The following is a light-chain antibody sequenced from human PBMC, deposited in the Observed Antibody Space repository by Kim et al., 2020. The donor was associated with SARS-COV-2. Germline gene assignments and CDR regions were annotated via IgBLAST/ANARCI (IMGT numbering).Light chain of an antibody. V-gene: IGLV3-19*01. J-gene: IGLJ3*02. CDR3: NSRDSSGNHWV. CDR1: SLRSYY. Sequence: LGQTVRITCQGDSLRSYYASWYQQKPGKAPVLVIYGKNNRPSGIPDRFSGSSSGNTASLTITGTQAEDEADYYCNSRDSSGNHWVFGGGTQLTVL. CDR2: GKN.